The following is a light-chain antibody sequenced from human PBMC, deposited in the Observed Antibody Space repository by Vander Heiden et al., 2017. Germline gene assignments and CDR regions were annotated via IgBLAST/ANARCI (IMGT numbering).Light chain of an antibody. CDR3: AAWDDSLNGWV. Sequence: QSVLPQPLSASGTPGQRVTISCSGSSSNIGSNTVNWYQQLPGTAPKLLIYSDNQRPSGVPDRFSGSKSGTSASLAISGLQSEDEADYYCAAWDDSLNGWVFGGGTKLTVL. V-gene: IGLV1-44*01. CDR2: SDN. J-gene: IGLJ3*02. CDR1: SSNIGSNT.